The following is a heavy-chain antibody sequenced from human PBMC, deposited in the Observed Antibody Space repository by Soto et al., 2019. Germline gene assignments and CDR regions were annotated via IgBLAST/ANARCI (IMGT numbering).Heavy chain of an antibody. CDR2: ISYTVDA. Sequence: HVQLQESGPGLVKPSEPLSLTCSVSAGSISRYYWGWVRQSPGEGLEWIAHISYTVDASYKPSLKSRVTISLDTSKNQIALRLMSVTAADTAVYYCVGSLLSRAMESFDYWGQGTLVTVTS. J-gene: IGHJ4*02. V-gene: IGHV4-59*01. D-gene: IGHD5-18*01. CDR1: AGSISRYY. CDR3: VGSLLSRAMESFDY.